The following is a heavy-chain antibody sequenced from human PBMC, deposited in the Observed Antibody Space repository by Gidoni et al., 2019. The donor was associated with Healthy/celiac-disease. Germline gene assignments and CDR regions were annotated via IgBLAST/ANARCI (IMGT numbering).Heavy chain of an antibody. CDR2: INPNSGGT. CDR3: ARAGGSGYANYYYGMDV. D-gene: IGHD5-12*01. CDR1: GDTFTGYY. V-gene: IGHV1-2*02. Sequence: QVQLVQPGAEVKKPGASVKVSCKASGDTFTGYYMHWVRQAPGQGLEWMGWINPNSGGTNYAQKFQGRVTMTRDTSISTAYMELSRLRSDDTAVYYCARAGGSGYANYYYGMDVWGQGTTVTVSS. J-gene: IGHJ6*02.